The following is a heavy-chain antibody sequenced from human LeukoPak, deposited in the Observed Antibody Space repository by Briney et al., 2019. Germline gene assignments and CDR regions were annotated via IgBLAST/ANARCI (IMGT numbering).Heavy chain of an antibody. CDR3: ARIFDS. J-gene: IGHJ4*02. V-gene: IGHV4-59*12. CDR2: IYYSGST. Sequence: PSETLSLTCTVSGGSIRSYFWSWIQQPPGKGLEWIGYIYYSGSTNYNPSLQSRVTISVDTSKNQFSLKLSSVTAADTAVYYCARIFDSWGQGILVTVSS. CDR1: GGSIRSYF.